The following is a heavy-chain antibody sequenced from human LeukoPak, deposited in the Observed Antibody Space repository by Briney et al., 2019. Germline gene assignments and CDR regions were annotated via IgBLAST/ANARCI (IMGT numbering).Heavy chain of an antibody. CDR2: TIPIFGTA. J-gene: IGHJ4*02. CDR3: ARGPTPETYYYGSGSYLNFDY. Sequence: SVKVSCKASGGTFSSYAISWVRQAPGQGLEWMGGTIPIFGTANYAQKFQGRVTITADESTSTAYMELSSLRSEDTAVYYCARGPTPETYYYGSGSYLNFDYWGQGTLVTVSS. CDR1: GGTFSSYA. V-gene: IGHV1-69*13. D-gene: IGHD3-10*01.